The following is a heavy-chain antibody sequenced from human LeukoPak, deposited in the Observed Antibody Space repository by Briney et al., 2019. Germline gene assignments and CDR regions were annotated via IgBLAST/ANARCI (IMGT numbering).Heavy chain of an antibody. CDR1: GFTFSSYW. Sequence: GGSLRLSCAASGFTFSSYWMSWVRQAPGKGLEWVANIKQDGSEKYYVDSVKGRFTISRDNAKNSLCLQMNSLRAEDTAVYYCARWGSSTSWLPYYYYGMDVWGQGTTVTVSS. V-gene: IGHV3-7*01. J-gene: IGHJ6*02. D-gene: IGHD2-2*01. CDR3: ARWGSSTSWLPYYYYGMDV. CDR2: IKQDGSEK.